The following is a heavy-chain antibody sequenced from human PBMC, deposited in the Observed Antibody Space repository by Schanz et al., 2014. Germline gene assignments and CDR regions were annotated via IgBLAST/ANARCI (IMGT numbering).Heavy chain of an antibody. CDR1: GYTFTFTTYG. CDR2: INTYNGNT. D-gene: IGHD2-2*01. CDR3: ARDRRRYCSTASCLHDNWFDP. J-gene: IGHJ5*02. V-gene: IGHV1-18*01. Sequence: QVQLVQSGGEVKKPGASVKVSCKASGYTFTFTTYGISWVRQVPGQGLEWMGWINTYNGNTNYAQKFQGRVVMTTDTSTSTTYMEMRSLRSDDTAVYYCARDRRRYCSTASCLHDNWFDPWGQGTLVIVSS.